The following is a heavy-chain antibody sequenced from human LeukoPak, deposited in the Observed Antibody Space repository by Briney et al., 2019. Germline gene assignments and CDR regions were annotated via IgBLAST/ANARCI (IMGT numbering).Heavy chain of an antibody. CDR1: GFIFDDYA. D-gene: IGHD5-18*01. CDR2: ISWNSGSI. J-gene: IGHJ4*02. CDR3: ARRGYSYGQFDC. V-gene: IGHV3-9*01. Sequence: PGRSLRLSCAASGFIFDDYAMHWVRQAPGKGLEWVSGISWNSGSIGYADSVKGRFTISRDNAKNSLYLQMNSLRAEDTALYYCARRGYSYGQFDCWGLGTLVTVSS.